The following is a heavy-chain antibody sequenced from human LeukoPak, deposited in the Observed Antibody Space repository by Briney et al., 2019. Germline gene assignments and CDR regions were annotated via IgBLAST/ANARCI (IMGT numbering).Heavy chain of an antibody. D-gene: IGHD2-15*01. CDR3: AKSVGCSGGSCYYYYGMDV. CDR1: GFTFSSYG. Sequence: GGSLRLSCAASGFTFSSYGMHWVRQAPGKGLEWVAVISYDGSNKYYADSVKGRFTISRDNSKNTLYLQMNSLRAEDTAVYYCAKSVGCSGGSCYYYYGMDVWGQGTTVTVSS. J-gene: IGHJ6*02. CDR2: ISYDGSNK. V-gene: IGHV3-30*18.